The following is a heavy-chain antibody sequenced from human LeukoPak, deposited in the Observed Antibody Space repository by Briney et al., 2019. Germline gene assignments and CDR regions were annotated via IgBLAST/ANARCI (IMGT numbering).Heavy chain of an antibody. D-gene: IGHD3-10*01. V-gene: IGHV3-49*04. CDR3: SRDYDSANHIDAFGI. CDR1: GFTFSSYE. J-gene: IGHJ3*02. CDR2: IRSKTYGGTT. Sequence: SLRLSCAASGFTFSSYEMSWVRQAPGRGLEWVGFIRSKTYGGTTQYAASVKGRFTISRDDSKSIAYLQMDSLKTEDTAVYFCSRDYDSANHIDAFGIWGQGTLVTVSP.